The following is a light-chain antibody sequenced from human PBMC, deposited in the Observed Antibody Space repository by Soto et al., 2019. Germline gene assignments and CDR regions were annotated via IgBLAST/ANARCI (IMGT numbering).Light chain of an antibody. Sequence: QPVLTQPPSVSAAPGQKVTISCSGSSSNIGNNYVSWYQQLPGTAPKLLIYENNKRPSGIPDRFSGSKSGTSATLGITGLQTGDEADYYCGTWDSSLSVNYVFGTGTKLTVL. CDR1: SSNIGNNY. CDR3: GTWDSSLSVNYV. CDR2: ENN. V-gene: IGLV1-51*02. J-gene: IGLJ1*01.